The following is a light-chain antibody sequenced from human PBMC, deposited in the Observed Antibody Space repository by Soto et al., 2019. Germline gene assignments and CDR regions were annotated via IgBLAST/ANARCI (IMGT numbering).Light chain of an antibody. CDR2: DAS. Sequence: DIHLTQSPSPLSASVGDRGTITFQASQNINNYLNWYQQKPGRAPKLLIYDASNLEAGVPSRFRGSGSGTDFTFTISRLQPEDIATYYCQQYENLPTFGQGTRLEIK. J-gene: IGKJ5*01. CDR3: QQYENLPT. V-gene: IGKV1-33*01. CDR1: QNINNY.